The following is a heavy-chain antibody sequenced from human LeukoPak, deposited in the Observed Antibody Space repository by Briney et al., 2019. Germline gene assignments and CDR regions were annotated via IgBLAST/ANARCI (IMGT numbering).Heavy chain of an antibody. CDR1: GGSISDYY. V-gene: IGHV4-59*06. Sequence: SETLSLTCSVSGGSISDYYWNWIRQPAGKGLEWIGYIYHSGSTYYNPSLKSRVTVSVDRSKNQFSLKLSSVTAADTAVYYCARASGYSCGYYEYWGQGALVTVSS. D-gene: IGHD5-18*01. CDR2: IYHSGST. CDR3: ARASGYSCGYYEY. J-gene: IGHJ4*02.